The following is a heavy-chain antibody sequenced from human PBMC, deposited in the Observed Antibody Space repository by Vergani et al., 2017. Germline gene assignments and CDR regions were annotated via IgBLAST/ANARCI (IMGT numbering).Heavy chain of an antibody. Sequence: EVQLVESGGGLVQPGGSLRLSCAASGFTFSSYWMHWVRQAPGKGLVWVSRINSDGSSTSYADYVKGRFTISRDNAKNTLYLQMNSLRAEDTAVYYCASGSQSNTYLWFGELVRTHDPYYYYYGMDVWGQGTTVTVSS. V-gene: IGHV3-74*01. CDR3: ASGSQSNTYLWFGELVRTHDPYYYYYGMDV. CDR2: INSDGSST. D-gene: IGHD3-10*01. J-gene: IGHJ6*02. CDR1: GFTFSSYW.